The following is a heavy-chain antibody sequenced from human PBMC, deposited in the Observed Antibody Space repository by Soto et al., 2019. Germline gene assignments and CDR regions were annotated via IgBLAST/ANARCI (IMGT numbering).Heavy chain of an antibody. CDR2: IYTSGST. Sequence: SETLSLTCTVSGGSISSYYWSWIRQPAGKGLEWIGRIYTSGSTNYNPSLKSRVTMSVDTSKNQFSLKLSSVTAADTAVYYCARDSRVAAAGTPGPPLYYYYGMDVWGQGTPVTVS. CDR3: ARDSRVAAAGTPGPPLYYYYGMDV. D-gene: IGHD6-13*01. CDR1: GGSISSYY. V-gene: IGHV4-4*07. J-gene: IGHJ6*02.